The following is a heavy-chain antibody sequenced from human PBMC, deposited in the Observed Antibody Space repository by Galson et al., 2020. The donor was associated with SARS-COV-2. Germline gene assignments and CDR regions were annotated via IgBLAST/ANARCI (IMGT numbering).Heavy chain of an antibody. CDR1: GFTFRTYA. CDR3: AKGSSYFYSYAMDV. V-gene: IGHV3-23*01. J-gene: IGHJ6*02. Sequence: GGSLRLSCAASGFTFRTYAMSWVRQAPGKGLEWVSSVSGSGGSTSHAHSVTGRFTISRDNFKGTLHLQMDSLRAEDTAVYYCAKGSSYFYSYAMDVWGQGTTVTVSS. D-gene: IGHD6-6*01. CDR2: VSGSGGST.